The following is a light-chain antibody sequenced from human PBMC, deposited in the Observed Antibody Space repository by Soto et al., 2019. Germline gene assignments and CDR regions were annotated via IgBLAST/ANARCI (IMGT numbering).Light chain of an antibody. J-gene: IGLJ1*01. CDR3: SSYVDVVTLEV. Sequence: QSFLTHPASLSGSLGQSITISCTGTSTDFGGQNYVSWYQQHPGRAPKLILYEVSNRPSGISNRFSGSKSGNTASLTISGLQAEDVADYYCSSYVDVVTLEVFGPGPKVTVL. CDR2: EVS. CDR1: STDFGGQNY. V-gene: IGLV2-14*01.